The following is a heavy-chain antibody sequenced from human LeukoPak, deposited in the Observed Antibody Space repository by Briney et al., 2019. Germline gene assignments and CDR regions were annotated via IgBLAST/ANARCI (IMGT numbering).Heavy chain of an antibody. CDR2: IYYSGST. Sequence: SETLSLTCTVSGGSISSYYWSWIRQPPGKGLEWIGYIYYSGSTNYNPSLKSRVTISVDTSKTQFSLKLSSVTAADTAVYYCARSKSSGSYYKDRYYFDYWGQGTLVTVSS. J-gene: IGHJ4*02. V-gene: IGHV4-59*01. D-gene: IGHD3-10*01. CDR3: ARSKSSGSYYKDRYYFDY. CDR1: GGSISSYY.